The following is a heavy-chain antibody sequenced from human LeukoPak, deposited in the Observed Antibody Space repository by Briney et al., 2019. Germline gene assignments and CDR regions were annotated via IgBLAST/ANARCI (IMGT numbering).Heavy chain of an antibody. D-gene: IGHD4-23*01. CDR3: AKAVPKAVVTPSFDY. J-gene: IGHJ4*02. CDR2: IIPIFGTA. Sequence: ASVKVSCKASGGTFSSYAISWVRQAPGQGLEWMGGIIPIFGTANYAQKFQGRVTITADESTSTAYMELSSLRSEDTAVYYCAKAVPKAVVTPSFDYWGQGTLVTVSS. V-gene: IGHV1-69*13. CDR1: GGTFSSYA.